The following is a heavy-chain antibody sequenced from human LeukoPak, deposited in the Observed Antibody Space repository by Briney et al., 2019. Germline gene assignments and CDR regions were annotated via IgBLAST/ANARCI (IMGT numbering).Heavy chain of an antibody. V-gene: IGHV1-2*06. D-gene: IGHD5-18*01. CDR1: GYTFTGYY. CDR3: ARVLRAASWRSYDY. Sequence: ASVKVSCKASGYTFTGYYIHWVRQTPGQGLEWMGRISPSSGGTNYAQKFQGRVTMTRDTSISTAYMELRRLGSDDTAVYYCARVLRAASWRSYDYWGQGSLVTVSS. J-gene: IGHJ4*02. CDR2: ISPSSGGT.